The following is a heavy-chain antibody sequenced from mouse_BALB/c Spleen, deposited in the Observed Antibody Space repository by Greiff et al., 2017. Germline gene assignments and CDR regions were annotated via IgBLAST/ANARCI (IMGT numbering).Heavy chain of an antibody. Sequence: EVVLVESGGGLVQPGGSLKLSCAASGFTFSSYGMSWVRQTPDKRLELVATINSNGGSTYYPDSVKGRFTISRDNAKNTLYLQMSSLKSEDTAMYYCARVYGNPYAMDYWGQGTSVTVSS. CDR3: ARVYGNPYAMDY. V-gene: IGHV5-6-3*01. CDR2: INSNGGST. J-gene: IGHJ4*01. D-gene: IGHD2-1*01. CDR1: GFTFSSYG.